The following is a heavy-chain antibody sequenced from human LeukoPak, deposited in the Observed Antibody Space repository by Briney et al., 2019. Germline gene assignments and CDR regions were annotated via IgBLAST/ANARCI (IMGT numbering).Heavy chain of an antibody. V-gene: IGHV3-11*01. CDR1: GFTFSDYY. CDR2: ISGSSGTI. Sequence: GGSLRLSCAASGFTFSDYYMSWIRQAPGKGLEWVSYISGSSGTIYYGDSLKGRFSISRDNAKNSLYLQMNSLRAEDTAVYYCARVRIEAAGRGLDYWGSGNPGHRLL. J-gene: IGHJ4*02. CDR3: ARVRIEAAGRGLDY. D-gene: IGHD6-13*01.